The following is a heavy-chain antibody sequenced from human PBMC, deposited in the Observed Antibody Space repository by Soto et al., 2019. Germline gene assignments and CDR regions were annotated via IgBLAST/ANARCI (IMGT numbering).Heavy chain of an antibody. CDR3: ARVRGSYARGF. CDR1: GYTFTSYG. D-gene: IGHD1-26*01. CDR2: ISADNGNT. V-gene: IGHV1-18*01. Sequence: QVQLVQSGAEVKKPGASVKVSCKASGYTFTSYGISWVRQAPGQGLEWMGWISADNGNTNYAQKLQGRVTMTTDTPTSTGYMELRSLGSGDTAVFYLARVRGSYARGFWGQGTLVTVSS. J-gene: IGHJ4*02.